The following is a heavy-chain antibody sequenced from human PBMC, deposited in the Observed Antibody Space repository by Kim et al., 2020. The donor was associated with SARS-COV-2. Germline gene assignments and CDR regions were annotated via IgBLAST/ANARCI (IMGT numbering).Heavy chain of an antibody. J-gene: IGHJ4*02. CDR3: AGDPIYASGRGDFDS. D-gene: IGHD6-19*01. CDR1: GFTFTMYS. Sequence: GGSLRLSCAASGFTFTMYSMHWVRQAPGKGLEWVAFISFDGSNTDYADSVKGRFTVSRDSSKNTVFLEMSRLRLAGTALYFCAGDPIYASGRGDFDSWGPGTLVTVSS. V-gene: IGHV3-30*04. CDR2: ISFDGSNT.